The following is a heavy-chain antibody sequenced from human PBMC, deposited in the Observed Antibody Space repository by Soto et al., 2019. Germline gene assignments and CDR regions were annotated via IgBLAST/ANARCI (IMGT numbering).Heavy chain of an antibody. CDR2: SSNSGSIT. V-gene: IGHV3-11*06. D-gene: IGHD2-2*01. J-gene: IGHJ4*02. CDR3: ARDGIVSGSTSNY. CDR1: GFTLSDHY. Sequence: GGSLRLSWAASGFTLSDHYMCWIRQAPGKGLEWIGYSSNSGSITRYADSVKGRFTISRDNAKNSLYLQMNSLRAEDTAVYYCARDGIVSGSTSNYWGQGTLVTVSS.